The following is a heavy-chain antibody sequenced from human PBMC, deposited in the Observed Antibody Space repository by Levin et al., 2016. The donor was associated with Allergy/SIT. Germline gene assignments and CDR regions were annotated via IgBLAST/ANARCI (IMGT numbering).Heavy chain of an antibody. CDR2: INAGNGNT. V-gene: IGHV1-3*01. CDR3: ARDATQGY. J-gene: IGHJ4*02. Sequence: WVRQAPGQRLEWMGWINAGNGNTKYSQKFQGRVTITRDTSASTAYMELSSLRSEDTAVYYCARDATQGYWGQGTLVTVSS.